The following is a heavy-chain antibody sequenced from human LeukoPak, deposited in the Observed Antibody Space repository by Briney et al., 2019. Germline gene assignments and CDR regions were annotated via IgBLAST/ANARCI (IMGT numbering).Heavy chain of an antibody. CDR1: GGSISSYY. V-gene: IGHV4-4*07. J-gene: IGHJ4*02. Sequence: SETLSLTCTVSGGSISSYYWSWIRQPAGKGLEWIGRIYTSGSTNYNPSLKSRVTMSVDTSKNQFSLKLSSVTAADTAVYYCARGGYSGYEIEYYFDYWGQGTLVTVSS. CDR3: ARGGYSGYEIEYYFDY. D-gene: IGHD5-12*01. CDR2: IYTSGST.